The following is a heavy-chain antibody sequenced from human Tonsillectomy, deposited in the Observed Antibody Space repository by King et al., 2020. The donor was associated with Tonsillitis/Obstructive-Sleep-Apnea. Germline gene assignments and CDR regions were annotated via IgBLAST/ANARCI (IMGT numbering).Heavy chain of an antibody. D-gene: IGHD2-15*01. J-gene: IGHJ5*02. V-gene: IGHV3-74*01. Sequence: VQLVESGGELVQPGGSLRLSCAASGFTFGTSWMDWVRQAPGKGLVWVSRINSDGSITTYADSVKGRFTISRDNAKSTLYLQMNSLRDEDTAVYYCARNARTECGSRCYSWFDPWGQGTLVTVSS. CDR2: INSDGSIT. CDR3: ARNARTECGSRCYSWFDP. CDR1: GFTFGTSW.